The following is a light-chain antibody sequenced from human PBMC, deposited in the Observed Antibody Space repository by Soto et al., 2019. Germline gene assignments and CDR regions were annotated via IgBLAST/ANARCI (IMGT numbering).Light chain of an antibody. J-gene: IGLJ1*01. V-gene: IGLV2-18*02. CDR2: DVN. CDR3: CSYTTRTTYV. Sequence: QSVLTQPASVSGSPGQSIAVSCTGTSSDVGSYNRVSWYQQPPGTAPKLIIYDVNNRPLGVPDRFFGSKSGNTASLTISGLQAEDEADYYCCSYTTRTTYVFGTGSKVTGL. CDR1: SSDVGSYNR.